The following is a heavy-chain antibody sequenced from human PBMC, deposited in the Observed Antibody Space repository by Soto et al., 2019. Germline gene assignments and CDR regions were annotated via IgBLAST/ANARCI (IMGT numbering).Heavy chain of an antibody. CDR1: GFSFSTFS. CDR2: ISSRSSTV. CDR3: ARRGGNGYSTYWYFDL. Sequence: EVQLVESGGDVIQPGGSGRLSCEASGFSFSTFSMSWVRQAPGKGLEWVAYISSRSSTVHYAESVKGRFNISRDNTKKSLYLQVNTVRADDTAVYYCARRGGNGYSTYWYFDLWGRGTLLTVSS. V-gene: IGHV3-48*04. D-gene: IGHD5-12*01. J-gene: IGHJ2*01.